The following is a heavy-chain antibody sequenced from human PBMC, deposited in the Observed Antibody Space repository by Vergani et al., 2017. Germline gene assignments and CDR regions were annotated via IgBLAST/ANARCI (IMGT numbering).Heavy chain of an antibody. CDR2: IYPGDSDT. CDR1: GYSFTSYW. D-gene: IGHD4-11*01. CDR3: ATHRNDYRLDAFDI. V-gene: IGHV5-51*01. J-gene: IGHJ3*02. Sequence: EVQLVQSGAEVKKPGESLKISCKGSGYSFTSYWIGWVRQMPGKGLGWMVIIYPGDSDTSYRPSFQGQVTISADKSISTAYLRWSSLKASDTAMYYCATHRNDYRLDAFDIWGQGTMVTVSS.